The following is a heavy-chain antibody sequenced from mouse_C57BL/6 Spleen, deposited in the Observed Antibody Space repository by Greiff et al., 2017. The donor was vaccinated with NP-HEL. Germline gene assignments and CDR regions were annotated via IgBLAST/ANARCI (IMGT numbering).Heavy chain of an antibody. D-gene: IGHD2-3*01. CDR2: IHPNSGST. V-gene: IGHV1-64*01. J-gene: IGHJ4*01. CDR1: GYTFTSYW. Sequence: VQLQQPGAELVKPGASVKLSCKASGYTFTSYWMHWVKQRPGQGLEWIGMIHPNSGSTNYNEKFKSKATLTVDKSSSTAYMQLSSLTSEDSAVYYCARSDGYYVDYAMDDWGQGTSVTVSS. CDR3: ARSDGYYVDYAMDD.